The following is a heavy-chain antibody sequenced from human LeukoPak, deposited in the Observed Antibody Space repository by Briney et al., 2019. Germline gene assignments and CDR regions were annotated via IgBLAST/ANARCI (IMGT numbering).Heavy chain of an antibody. CDR3: TREDDSSGYRPFDI. CDR1: GYTFTGYY. Sequence: GASVKVSCKASGYTFTGYYIHWVRQAPGQGLEWMGRINPNSGGTNYAQKFQGRVTMTRDTSTSTAYMDLSSLRSDDTAVYYCTREDDSSGYRPFDIWGQGTMVTVSS. V-gene: IGHV1-2*06. CDR2: INPNSGGT. J-gene: IGHJ3*02. D-gene: IGHD3-22*01.